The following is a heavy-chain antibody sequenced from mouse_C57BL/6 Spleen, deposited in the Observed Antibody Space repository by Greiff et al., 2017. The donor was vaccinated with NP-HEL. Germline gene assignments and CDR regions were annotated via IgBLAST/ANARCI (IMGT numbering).Heavy chain of an antibody. J-gene: IGHJ1*03. V-gene: IGHV1-64*01. CDR1: GYTFTSYW. CDR3: AREDWDWYFDV. Sequence: QVQLKQPGAELVKPGASVKLSCKASGYTFTSYWMHWVKQRPGQGLEWIGMIHPNSGSTNYNEKFKSKATLTVDKSSSTAYMQLSSLTSEDSAVYYCAREDWDWYFDVWGTGTTVTVSS. CDR2: IHPNSGST. D-gene: IGHD4-1*01.